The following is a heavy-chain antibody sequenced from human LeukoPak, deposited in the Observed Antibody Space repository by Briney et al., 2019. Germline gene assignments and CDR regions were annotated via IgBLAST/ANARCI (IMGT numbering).Heavy chain of an antibody. J-gene: IGHJ4*02. CDR2: IYHSGST. CDR1: GGSISSSSYY. D-gene: IGHD3-16*01. V-gene: IGHV4-39*07. Sequence: SETLSLTCTVSGGSISSSSYYWGWIRQPPGKGLEWIGSIYHSGSTYYNPSLKSRVTISVDTSKNQFSLKLSSVTAADTAVYYCARAVYDYVWGRNFYYFDYWGQGTLVTVSS. CDR3: ARAVYDYVWGRNFYYFDY.